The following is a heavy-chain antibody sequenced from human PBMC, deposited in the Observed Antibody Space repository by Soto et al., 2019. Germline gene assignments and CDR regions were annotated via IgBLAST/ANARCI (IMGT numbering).Heavy chain of an antibody. J-gene: IGHJ3*02. CDR1: GFTFDDYA. CDR3: AKAQVPRYSSSRAFDI. V-gene: IGHV3-9*01. D-gene: IGHD6-6*01. CDR2: ISWNSGSI. Sequence: PGGSLRLSCAASGFTFDDYAMHWVRQAPGKGLEWVSGISWNSGSIGYADSVKGRFTISRDNAKNSLYLQMNSLRAEGTALYYCAKAQVPRYSSSRAFDIWGQGTMVTVSS.